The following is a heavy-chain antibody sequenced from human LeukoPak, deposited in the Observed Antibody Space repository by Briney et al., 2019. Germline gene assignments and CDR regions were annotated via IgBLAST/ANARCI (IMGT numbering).Heavy chain of an antibody. D-gene: IGHD3-3*01. CDR3: AREPSYYDFWSGYYEGGYFDL. V-gene: IGHV3-74*01. CDR2: INTDGSST. Sequence: GGSLRLSCAASGFTFSSYWMHWVRQAPGKGLVWVSRINTDGSSTSYADSVKGRFTISRDNAKNTLYLQMNSLRAEDTAVYYCAREPSYYDFWSGYYEGGYFDLWGRGTLVTVSS. J-gene: IGHJ2*01. CDR1: GFTFSSYW.